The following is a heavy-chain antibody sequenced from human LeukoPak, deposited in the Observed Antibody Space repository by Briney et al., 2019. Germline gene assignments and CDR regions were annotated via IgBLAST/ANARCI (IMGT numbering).Heavy chain of an antibody. CDR1: GGSISSGGYS. CDR3: AGGPPYGGASDFDY. V-gene: IGHV4-30-2*01. D-gene: IGHD4-17*01. CDR2: IYHSGST. Sequence: PSETLSLTCAVSGGSISSGGYSWSWIRQPPGKGLEWIGYIYHSGSTYYNPSLKSRVTISVDRSKNQFSLKLSSVTAADTAVYYCAGGPPYGGASDFDYGGQEPLVTVS. J-gene: IGHJ4*02.